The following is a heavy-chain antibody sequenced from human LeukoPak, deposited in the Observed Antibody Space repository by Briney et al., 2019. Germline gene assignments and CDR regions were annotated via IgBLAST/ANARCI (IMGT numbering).Heavy chain of an antibody. D-gene: IGHD3-9*01. CDR1: GFTFSSYS. CDR2: ISSSSDYI. CDR3: ARKENVLTGYYDH. J-gene: IGHJ5*02. V-gene: IGHV3-21*01. Sequence: GGSLRLSCAASGFTFSSYSMNWVRQAPGRGLEWVSFISSSSDYIYYADSVKGRFTISRDNAWNSLYLQMNSLRAEDTAVYYCARKENVLTGYYDHWGQGTLVTVSS.